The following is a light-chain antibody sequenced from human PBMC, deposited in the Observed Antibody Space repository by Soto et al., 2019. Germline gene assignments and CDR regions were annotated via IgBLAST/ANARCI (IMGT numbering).Light chain of an antibody. CDR1: QPISSHNY. J-gene: IGKJ4*01. CDR2: GAS. CDR3: QQYDNSPLT. V-gene: IGKV3-20*01. Sequence: EIVLTQSPGTLSLSPGERATLSCRASQPISSHNYLAWYQQTPGQAPRVLIYGASRRATGISDRFSGSGSGTDFTLTISRLEPEDFAVYYCQQYDNSPLTFGGGTQVEIK.